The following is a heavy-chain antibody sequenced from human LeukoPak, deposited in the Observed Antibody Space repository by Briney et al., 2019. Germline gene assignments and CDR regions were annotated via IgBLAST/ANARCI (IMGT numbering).Heavy chain of an antibody. Sequence: GGSLRLSCAASGFTFSSYSMNWVRQAPGKGLEWVSYISSSSSTIYYADSVKGRFTISRDNAKNSLYLQMNSLRDEDTAVYYCARDRERLLRFGESYYFDYWGQGTLVTVSS. V-gene: IGHV3-48*02. CDR1: GFTFSSYS. J-gene: IGHJ4*02. D-gene: IGHD3-10*01. CDR2: ISSSSSTI. CDR3: ARDRERLLRFGESYYFDY.